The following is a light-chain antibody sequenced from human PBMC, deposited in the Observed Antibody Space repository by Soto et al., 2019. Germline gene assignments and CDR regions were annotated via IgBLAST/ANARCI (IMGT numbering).Light chain of an antibody. CDR2: AAS. J-gene: IGKJ5*01. CDR3: QQLTSYPRST. Sequence: IWSTQSPSLLYASTGDRVTISCRMSQGISSYLAWYQQRPGKAPKLLIYAASTLQTGVPSRFSGSGSGTEFTLTISSLQPEDFATYHCQQLTSYPRSTFGQGTRLEIK. V-gene: IGKV1D-8*02. CDR1: QGISSY.